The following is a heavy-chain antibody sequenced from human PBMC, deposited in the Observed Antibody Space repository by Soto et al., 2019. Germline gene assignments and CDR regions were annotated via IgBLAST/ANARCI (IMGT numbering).Heavy chain of an antibody. V-gene: IGHV4-31*03. Sequence: PSETPSLTCTVSGGSISSGGYYWSWIRQHPGKGLEWIGYIYYSGSTYYNPSLKSRVTISVDTSKNQFSLKLSSVTAADTAVYYCARWPQLKPRFDYWGQGTLVTVSS. J-gene: IGHJ4*02. CDR3: ARWPQLKPRFDY. CDR1: GGSISSGGYY. CDR2: IYYSGST. D-gene: IGHD1-1*01.